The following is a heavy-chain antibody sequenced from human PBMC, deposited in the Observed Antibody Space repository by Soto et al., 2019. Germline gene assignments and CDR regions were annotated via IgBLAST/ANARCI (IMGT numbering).Heavy chain of an antibody. J-gene: IGHJ4*02. D-gene: IGHD3-3*01. Sequence: ASVKVSCKASGYTFTSYYMHWVRQAPRQGLEWMGIINPSGGSTSYAQKFQGRVTMTRDTSTSTVYMELSSLRSEDTAVYYCARDPNGYYDFWSGPQTYPDYWGQGTLVTVSS. CDR3: ARDPNGYYDFWSGPQTYPDY. CDR1: GYTFTSYY. CDR2: INPSGGST. V-gene: IGHV1-46*01.